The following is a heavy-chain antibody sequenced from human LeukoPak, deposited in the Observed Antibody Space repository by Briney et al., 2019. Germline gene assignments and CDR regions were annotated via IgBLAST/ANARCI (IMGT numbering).Heavy chain of an antibody. Sequence: SETLSLTCAVSGGSISSNNWWGWVRQPPGKGLEWIGEIYHSGSPNYNPSLKSRVTISVDKSRNHFSLNLSSVTAADTAVYHCARVNINNWHSCDYWGQGTLVTVSS. D-gene: IGHD1-1*01. V-gene: IGHV4-4*02. CDR3: ARVNINNWHSCDY. CDR1: GGSISSNNW. J-gene: IGHJ4*02. CDR2: IYHSGSP.